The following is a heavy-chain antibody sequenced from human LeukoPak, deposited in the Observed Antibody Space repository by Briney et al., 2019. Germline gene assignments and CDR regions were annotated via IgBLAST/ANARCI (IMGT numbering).Heavy chain of an antibody. CDR3: AREKIGTGTVLGKDYYYMDV. CDR1: GGSISSSSYY. V-gene: IGHV4-39*07. J-gene: IGHJ6*03. Sequence: PSETLSLTCTVSGGSISSSSYYWGWIRQPPGKGLECIGNINYSRNPYYNPSLKSRVTISVDTYKNQFSLKLSSVTAADTAMYYCAREKIGTGTVLGKDYYYMDVWGKGTTVTVSS. D-gene: IGHD3-16*01. CDR2: INYSRNP.